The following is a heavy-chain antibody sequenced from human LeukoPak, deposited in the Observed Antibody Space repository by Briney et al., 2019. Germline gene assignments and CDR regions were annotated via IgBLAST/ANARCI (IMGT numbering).Heavy chain of an antibody. CDR3: ASPGSGSYYAFDI. Sequence: ASVKVSCKASGYTFTSYYMHWVRQAPGQGLEWMGVINPSGGSTSYAQKFQGRVTMTRDTSTSTVYMELSSLRSEDTAVYYCASPGSGSYYAFDIWGQGTMVTVSS. V-gene: IGHV1-46*01. CDR1: GYTFTSYY. J-gene: IGHJ3*02. D-gene: IGHD3-10*01. CDR2: INPSGGST.